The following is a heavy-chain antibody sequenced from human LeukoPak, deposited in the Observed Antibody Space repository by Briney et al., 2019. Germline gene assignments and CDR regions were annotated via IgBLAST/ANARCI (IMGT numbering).Heavy chain of an antibody. CDR2: ISGSGSYI. J-gene: IGHJ4*02. D-gene: IGHD3-10*01. CDR1: GFTFSDYS. V-gene: IGHV3-21*06. CDR3: VRERFHGSGAPKFDF. Sequence: PGGSLRLSCAASGFTFSDYSMNWVRQTPRKGLEWVSCISGSGSYIYYADSVKGRFTISRDNAKNSLHLQVISLRAEYTAVYYCVRERFHGSGAPKFDFWGQGTLVTVSS.